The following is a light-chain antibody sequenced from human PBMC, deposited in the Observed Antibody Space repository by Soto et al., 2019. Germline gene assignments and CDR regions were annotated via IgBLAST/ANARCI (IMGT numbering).Light chain of an antibody. CDR3: QQYNNWPPIT. V-gene: IGKV3D-15*01. J-gene: IGKJ5*01. CDR1: QSVSRH. Sequence: EIVMTQSPATLSVSPGDTATPSCRASQSVSRHLAWYQQRPGQAPRLLVYDATTRATGVPVRFSASGSGTEFTLTIASLQSDDFAVYYCQQYNNWPPITFGQGTRLEIK. CDR2: DAT.